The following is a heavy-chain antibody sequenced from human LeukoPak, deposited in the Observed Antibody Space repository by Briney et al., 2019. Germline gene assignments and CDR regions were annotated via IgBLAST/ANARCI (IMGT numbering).Heavy chain of an antibody. CDR3: AREEVQLWLRNLYYFDY. Sequence: SVKVSCKASGGTFSSYAISWVRQAPGQGLEWMGRIIPILGIANYAQKFQGRVTITADKSTSTAYMELSSLRSEDTAVYYCAREEVQLWLRNLYYFDYWGQGTLVTVSS. V-gene: IGHV1-69*04. CDR1: GGTFSSYA. D-gene: IGHD5-18*01. J-gene: IGHJ4*02. CDR2: IIPILGIA.